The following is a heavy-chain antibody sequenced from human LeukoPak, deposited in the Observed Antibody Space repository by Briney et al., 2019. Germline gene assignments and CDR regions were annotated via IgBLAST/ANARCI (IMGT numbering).Heavy chain of an antibody. CDR3: ARDPGVQPVGGAFDI. CDR2: IYYSGST. Sequence: SETLSLTCTVSGGSISSYYWSWIRQPPGKGLEWIGYIYYSGSTNYNPSLKSRVTISVDTSKNQFSLKLSSVTAADTAVYYCARDPGVQPVGGAFDIWGQGTMVTVSS. CDR1: GGSISSYY. D-gene: IGHD1-14*01. J-gene: IGHJ3*02. V-gene: IGHV4-59*01.